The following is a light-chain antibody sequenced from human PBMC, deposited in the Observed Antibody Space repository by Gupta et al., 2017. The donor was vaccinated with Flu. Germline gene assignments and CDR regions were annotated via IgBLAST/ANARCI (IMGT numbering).Light chain of an antibody. J-gene: IGLJ1*01. Sequence: VLTQPPSGSVASGKTDRITCEGFYMWGQSIHWYQQMPGQAPVMVVYDDSARPSGIPERFSGSNSGNSATLTITGVEAEDEADYYCHVWDSGSEHCVFGTGTKVTVI. CDR3: HVWDSGSEHCV. V-gene: IGLV3-21*03. CDR2: DDS. CDR1: YMWGQS.